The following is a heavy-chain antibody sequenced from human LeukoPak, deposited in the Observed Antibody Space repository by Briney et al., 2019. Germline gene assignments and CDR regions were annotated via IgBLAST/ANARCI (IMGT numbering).Heavy chain of an antibody. J-gene: IGHJ4*02. CDR3: AKGVVWEPRDYFDY. V-gene: IGHV4-4*07. Sequence: SETLSLTCTVSGGSISSYYWNWIRQPAEKGLEWIGRIYSSGSTNYNPSLKSRVTMSVDTSKNQFSLKLSSVTAADTAVYYCAKGVVWEPRDYFDYWGQGTLVTVSS. CDR2: IYSSGST. CDR1: GGSISSYY. D-gene: IGHD2-8*02.